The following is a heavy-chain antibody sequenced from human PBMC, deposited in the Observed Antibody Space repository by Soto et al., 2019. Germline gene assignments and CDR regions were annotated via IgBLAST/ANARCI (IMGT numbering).Heavy chain of an antibody. V-gene: IGHV3-30*18. CDR3: AKERDIVVVVAPLDY. D-gene: IGHD2-15*01. CDR1: GFTFSSYG. J-gene: IGHJ4*02. Sequence: GGSLRLSCAASGFTFSSYGMHWVRQAPGKGLEWVAVISYDGSNKYYSDSVKGRFTISRDNSKNTLYLQMNSLRAEDTAVYYCAKERDIVVVVAPLDYWGQGTLVTVSS. CDR2: ISYDGSNK.